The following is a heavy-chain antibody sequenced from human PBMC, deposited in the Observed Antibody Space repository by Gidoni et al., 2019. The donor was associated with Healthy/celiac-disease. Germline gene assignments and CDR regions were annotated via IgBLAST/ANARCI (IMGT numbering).Heavy chain of an antibody. D-gene: IGHD6-19*01. V-gene: IGHV1-69*09. CDR1: GGTFSSYA. CDR3: ARDLGPSGWYFDY. CDR2: IIPILGIA. Sequence: QVQLVQSGAEVKKPGSSVKVSCKASGGTFSSYAISWVRQAPGQGLEWLGRIIPILGIANYAQKFQGRVTITADKSTSTAYMELSSLRSEDTAVYYCARDLGPSGWYFDYWGQGTLVTVSS. J-gene: IGHJ4*02.